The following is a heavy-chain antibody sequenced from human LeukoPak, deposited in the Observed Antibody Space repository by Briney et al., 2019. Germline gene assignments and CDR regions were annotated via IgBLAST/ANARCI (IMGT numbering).Heavy chain of an antibody. V-gene: IGHV3-30*02. J-gene: IGHJ3*02. Sequence: PGGSLRLSCAASGFTFSSYGMHWVRQAPGKGLEWVAFIRYDGSNKYYADAVKGRFTISRDNSKNTVYLQMSSLRTEDTAVYYCATFLGGMMTRGIWGQGTMVAVSS. D-gene: IGHD3-16*01. CDR3: ATFLGGMMTRGI. CDR2: IRYDGSNK. CDR1: GFTFSSYG.